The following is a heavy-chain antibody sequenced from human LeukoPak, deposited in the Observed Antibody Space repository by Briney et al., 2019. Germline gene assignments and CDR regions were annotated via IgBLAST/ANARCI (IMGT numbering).Heavy chain of an antibody. V-gene: IGHV6-1*01. D-gene: IGHD1-1*01. Sequence: PSQTLSLTCTISGDSVSSSTTGWNWIRQSPSRGLEWLGRTYYKSSWSYDYAVSVKSRITVYPDTSKNQFSLLLNSATPEDTAVYYCARGYLNGGFDSWGQGTLVTVSS. J-gene: IGHJ4*02. CDR2: TYYKSSWSY. CDR1: GDSVSSSTTG. CDR3: ARGYLNGGFDS.